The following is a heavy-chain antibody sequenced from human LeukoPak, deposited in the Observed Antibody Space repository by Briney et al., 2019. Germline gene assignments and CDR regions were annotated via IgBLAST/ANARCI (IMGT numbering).Heavy chain of an antibody. CDR1: GYSISSGYY. CDR3: ARVGGPFDI. J-gene: IGHJ3*02. D-gene: IGHD3-16*01. V-gene: IGHV4-38-2*01. Sequence: KPSETLSLTCGVSGYSISSGYYWGWIRQPPGKGLEWIGSIYHSGSTYYHPSLKSRVTISVDTSKSQFSLRLSSVPAADTAVYYCARVGGPFDIWGQGPMVTVSS. CDR2: IYHSGST.